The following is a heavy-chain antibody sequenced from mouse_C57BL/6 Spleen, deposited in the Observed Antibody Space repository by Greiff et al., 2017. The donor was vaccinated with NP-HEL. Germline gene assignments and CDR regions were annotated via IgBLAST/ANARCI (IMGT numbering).Heavy chain of an antibody. J-gene: IGHJ3*01. CDR3: ARSYYYGSSH. Sequence: EVQLQESGGGLVKPGGSLKLSCAASGFTFSDYGMHWVRQAPEKGLEWVAYISSGSSTIYYADTVKGRFTISRDNAKNTLFLQMTSLRSEDTAMYYCARSYYYGSSHWGQGTLVTVSA. CDR1: GFTFSDYG. D-gene: IGHD1-1*01. V-gene: IGHV5-17*01. CDR2: ISSGSSTI.